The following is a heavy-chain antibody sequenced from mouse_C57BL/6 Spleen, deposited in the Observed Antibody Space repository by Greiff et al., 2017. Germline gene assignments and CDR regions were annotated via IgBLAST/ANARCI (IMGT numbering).Heavy chain of an antibody. CDR3: AREGIYYDYLPVFAY. V-gene: IGHV3-6*01. CDR2: ISYDGSN. Sequence: ESGPGLVKPSQSLSLTCSVTGYSITSGYYWNWIRQFPGNKLEWMGYISYDGSNNYNPSLKNRISITRDTSKNQFFLKLNSVTTEDTATYYCAREGIYYDYLPVFAYWGQGTLVTVSA. CDR1: GYSITSGYY. J-gene: IGHJ3*01. D-gene: IGHD2-4*01.